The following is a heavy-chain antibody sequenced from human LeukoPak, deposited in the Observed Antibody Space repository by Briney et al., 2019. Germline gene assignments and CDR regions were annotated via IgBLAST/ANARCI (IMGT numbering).Heavy chain of an antibody. V-gene: IGHV4-34*01. CDR2: INHSGST. J-gene: IGHJ5*02. Sequence: PSETLSLTCAVSGGSLSGYYWSWIRRLPGKGLEWIGEINHSGSTNYNPSLKSRVTISIDTSKNQFSLKVSSVTAADTAVYYCANSLGYCSGGSCYSEYNYLDPWGQGTLVTVSS. CDR3: ANSLGYCSGGSCYSEYNYLDP. CDR1: GGSLSGYY. D-gene: IGHD2-15*01.